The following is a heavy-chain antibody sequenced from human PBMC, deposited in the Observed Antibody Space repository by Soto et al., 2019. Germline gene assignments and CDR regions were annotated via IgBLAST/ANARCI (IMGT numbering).Heavy chain of an antibody. CDR1: GGSISSSSYY. J-gene: IGHJ5*02. V-gene: IGHV4-39*01. CDR3: ARQGIIVVVPAAIRWFDP. D-gene: IGHD2-2*01. Sequence: QLQLQESGPGLVKPSETLSLTCTVSGGSISSSSYYWGWIRQPPGKGLEWIGSIYYSGSTYYNPSLKSRVTISVDTSKTQCSLKLSSVTAADTAVYYCARQGIIVVVPAAIRWFDPWGQGTLVTVSS. CDR2: IYYSGST.